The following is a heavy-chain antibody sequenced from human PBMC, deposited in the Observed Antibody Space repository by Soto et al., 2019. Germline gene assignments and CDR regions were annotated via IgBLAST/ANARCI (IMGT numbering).Heavy chain of an antibody. V-gene: IGHV4-34*01. CDR2: INHSGST. D-gene: IGHD3-10*01. Sequence: SETLSLTCAVYGGSFSGYYWSWIRQPPGKGLEWIGEINHSGSTNYNPSLKSRVTISVDTSKNQFSLKLSSVTAADTAVYYCARGSDYYGSGSYYSWFDPWGQGTLVTVSS. CDR1: GGSFSGYY. CDR3: ARGSDYYGSGSYYSWFDP. J-gene: IGHJ5*02.